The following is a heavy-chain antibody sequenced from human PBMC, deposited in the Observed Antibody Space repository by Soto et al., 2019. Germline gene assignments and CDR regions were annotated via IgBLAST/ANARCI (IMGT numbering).Heavy chain of an antibody. D-gene: IGHD2-21*01. J-gene: IGHJ4*02. Sequence: QVQLVQSGAEVKKPGASVKVSCKASGYTFTSYHITWVRQAPGQGLEWMGWISAYNGNTNYAQKLQSRVNMTTVTSTSTAYMELRSLRSDDTAVYARDSPPPREWGPGTLVTVSS. V-gene: IGHV1-18*01. CDR3: DSPPPRE. CDR2: ISAYNGNT. CDR1: GYTFTSYH.